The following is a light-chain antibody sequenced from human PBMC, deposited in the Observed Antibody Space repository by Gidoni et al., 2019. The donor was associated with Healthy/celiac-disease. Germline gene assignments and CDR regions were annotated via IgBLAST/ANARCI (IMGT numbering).Light chain of an antibody. J-gene: IGKJ2*01. CDR1: QSISSY. CDR2: AAS. Sequence: DIQMTQSPSSLSASVGDRVTITCRASQSISSYLNWYQQKPGKAPKLLIYAASSLQSGVPPRFSVSGSRTDFTLPISSLQPADFPTYYCQQSYSTPYTFGQGTKLEIK. V-gene: IGKV1-39*01. CDR3: QQSYSTPYT.